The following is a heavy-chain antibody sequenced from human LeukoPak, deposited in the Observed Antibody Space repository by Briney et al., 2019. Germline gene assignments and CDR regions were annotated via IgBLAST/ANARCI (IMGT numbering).Heavy chain of an antibody. V-gene: IGHV4-30-2*01. CDR2: IYHSGST. CDR1: GGSISSGGYS. D-gene: IGHD3/OR15-3a*01. Sequence: SETLSLTCAVSGGSISSGGYSWSWIRQPPGKGLEWIGYIYHSGSTYYNPSLKSRVTISVDRSKNQFSLKLSSVTAADTAVYYCAREGLPKSAFDIWGQGTVVTVSS. J-gene: IGHJ3*02. CDR3: AREGLPKSAFDI.